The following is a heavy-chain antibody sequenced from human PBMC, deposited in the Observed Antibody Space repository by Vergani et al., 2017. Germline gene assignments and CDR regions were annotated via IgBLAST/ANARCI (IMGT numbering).Heavy chain of an antibody. CDR3: ARDGPVEAAAGGRWFDP. Sequence: QVQLQESGPGLVKPSQTLSLTCTVSGGSIRRGSYYWSWIRHPAGKGLEWIGRIYISGSTNYNPSLKSRVTMSVDTSKNQFSLKRSSVTAADTAVYYCARDGPVEAAAGGRWFDPWGQGPLVTVSS. J-gene: IGHJ5*02. V-gene: IGHV4-61*02. CDR1: GGSIRRGSYY. D-gene: IGHD6-13*01. CDR2: IYISGST.